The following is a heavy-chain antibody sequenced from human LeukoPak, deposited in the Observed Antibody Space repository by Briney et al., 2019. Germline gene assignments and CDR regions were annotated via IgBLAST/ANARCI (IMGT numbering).Heavy chain of an antibody. Sequence: GESLKISCKGSGYSFTSYWIGWVRQMPGKGLEWMGIIYPGDSDTRYSPSFQGQVTISADKSISTAYLQWSSLKASDTAMYYCARGSSHYYDTPRWFDPWGQGTLVTVSS. CDR3: ARGSSHYYDTPRWFDP. D-gene: IGHD3-22*01. CDR1: GYSFTSYW. V-gene: IGHV5-51*01. J-gene: IGHJ5*02. CDR2: IYPGDSDT.